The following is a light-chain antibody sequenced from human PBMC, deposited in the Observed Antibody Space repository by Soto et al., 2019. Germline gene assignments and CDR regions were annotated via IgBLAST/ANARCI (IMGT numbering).Light chain of an antibody. V-gene: IGKV3-20*01. Sequence: EIVLTQSPGTLSLSPGERATLSCSASQSVSSSYLAWYQQKPGQAPRLPIYDASSRATGIPDRFSGSGSGTDFTLTITRLEPEDFAVYYCQHYGSSPKTCGQGTKGDIK. CDR2: DAS. CDR1: QSVSSSY. J-gene: IGKJ1*01. CDR3: QHYGSSPKT.